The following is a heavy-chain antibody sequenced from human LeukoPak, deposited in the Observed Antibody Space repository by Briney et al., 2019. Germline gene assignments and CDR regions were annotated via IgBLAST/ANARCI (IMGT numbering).Heavy chain of an antibody. CDR1: GGTFSSYA. CDR2: IIPLFRTA. V-gene: IGHV1-69*06. CDR3: ATNYEILSGYPKNYYFHI. Sequence: SVKVSCKASGGTFSSYAISWVRQAPGQGPEWMGGIIPLFRTANYAQKFQGRVTITADRSANTAFMELSSLRSEDTAMYYCATNYEILSGYPKNYYFHIWGQGTMVTVSS. D-gene: IGHD3-9*01. J-gene: IGHJ3*02.